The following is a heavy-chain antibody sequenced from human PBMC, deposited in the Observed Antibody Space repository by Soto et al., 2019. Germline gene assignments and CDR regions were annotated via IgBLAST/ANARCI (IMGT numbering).Heavy chain of an antibody. Sequence: PGESLKISCKASGYSFTTYWIGWVRQMPGKGLELMGIMYPGDSDTRYSPSFQGQVTISRDNSKNTLYLQMNSLRAEDTAVYYCAKDADSSGWSASFGQYYYYGMDVWGQGTTVTVSS. CDR3: AKDADSSGWSASFGQYYYYGMDV. CDR1: GYSFTTYW. CDR2: MYPGDSDT. D-gene: IGHD6-19*01. J-gene: IGHJ6*02. V-gene: IGHV5-51*01.